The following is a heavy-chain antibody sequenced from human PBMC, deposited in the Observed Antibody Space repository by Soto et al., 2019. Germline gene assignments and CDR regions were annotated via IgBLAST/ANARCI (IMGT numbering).Heavy chain of an antibody. CDR2: ISTYNGNT. V-gene: IGHV1-18*01. CDR1: GYTFTSYG. D-gene: IGHD3-22*01. Sequence: QVQLVQSGAEVKKPGASVKVSCKASGYTFTSYGISWVRQAPGQGLEGMGWISTYNGNTNYAQKRQGRVTLTKHTSTSTGSLELRSLRSDATAVYHCAGLSSGYYRYGGKGTLVTVSS. CDR3: AGLSSGYYRY. J-gene: IGHJ4*02.